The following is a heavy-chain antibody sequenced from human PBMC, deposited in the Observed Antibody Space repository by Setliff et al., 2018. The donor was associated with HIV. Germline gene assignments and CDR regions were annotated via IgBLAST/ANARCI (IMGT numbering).Heavy chain of an antibody. CDR3: ARDYGSSPYAVFDS. CDR1: GYSLSTYA. D-gene: IGHD6-13*01. Sequence: ASVKVSCKASGYSLSTYAISWVRQAPGQGLEWMGWTDSNNGNRNFAQKFRGRVTMTTDISTNTAYMEVRSLSFDDTAVYYCARDYGSSPYAVFDSWGQGTLVTVSS. J-gene: IGHJ4*02. CDR2: TDSNNGNR. V-gene: IGHV1-18*01.